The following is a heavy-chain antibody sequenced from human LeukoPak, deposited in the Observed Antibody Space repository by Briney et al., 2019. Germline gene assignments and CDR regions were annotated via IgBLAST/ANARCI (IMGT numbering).Heavy chain of an antibody. V-gene: IGHV3-15*01. Sequence: GGSLRLSCAASGFTFNRAWMTWVRQAPGKGLEWVGRIKSKPHGGTTDYAAPVKGRFTISRDDSKTTLYLQMNSLKVEDTAVYYCATGYYYDSSGYNWGQGTLVTVSS. CDR2: IKSKPHGGTT. CDR3: ATGYYYDSSGYN. D-gene: IGHD3-22*01. CDR1: GFTFNRAW. J-gene: IGHJ4*02.